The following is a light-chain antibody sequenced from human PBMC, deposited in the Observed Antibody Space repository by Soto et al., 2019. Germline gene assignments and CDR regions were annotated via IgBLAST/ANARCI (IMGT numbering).Light chain of an antibody. CDR1: QSISNY. CDR2: AAS. J-gene: IGKJ1*01. CDR3: QQSYSTPWT. Sequence: DIQMTQSPSSLSASVGDRVTITCRASQSISNYLSWYQQISGKAPKLLIYAASTLRSGVASRFSGSGSWTDFTLTISSLQPEDFATYYCQQSYSTPWTFGQGTKVEIK. V-gene: IGKV1-39*01.